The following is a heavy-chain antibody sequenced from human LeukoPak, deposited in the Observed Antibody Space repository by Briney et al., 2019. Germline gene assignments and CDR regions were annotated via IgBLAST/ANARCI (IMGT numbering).Heavy chain of an antibody. CDR3: ARHFDYGSII. CDR2: IYYSGST. J-gene: IGHJ4*02. Sequence: SETLSLTCTVSGGSISSYYWSWIRQPPGKGLEWIGYIYYSGSTNYDPSLKSRVTISVDTSKNQFSLKLSSVTAADTAVYYCARHFDYGSIIWGQGTLVTVSS. CDR1: GGSISSYY. V-gene: IGHV4-59*08. D-gene: IGHD4-17*01.